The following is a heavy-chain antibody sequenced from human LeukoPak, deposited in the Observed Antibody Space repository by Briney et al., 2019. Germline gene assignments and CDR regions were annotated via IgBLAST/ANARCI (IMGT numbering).Heavy chain of an antibody. CDR3: AKGGYGPGTYNWFDP. V-gene: IGHV3-23*01. CDR1: GFTFSSYA. D-gene: IGHD3-10*01. J-gene: IGHJ5*02. CDR2: ISGSGGGT. Sequence: PGGSLRLSCAASGFTFSSYAMFWVRQAPGKGLEWVSYISGSGGGTRNADSVKGRFTISRDNSRNTLYLQMNSLRAEDTAVYYCAKGGYGPGTYNWFDPWGQGTLVTVSS.